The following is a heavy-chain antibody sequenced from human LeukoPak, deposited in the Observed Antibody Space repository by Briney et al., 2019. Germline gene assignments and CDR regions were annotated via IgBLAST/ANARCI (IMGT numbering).Heavy chain of an antibody. CDR2: ISGSGGST. V-gene: IGHV3-23*01. D-gene: IGHD3-9*01. CDR3: AKDSRDILTGYPKNWFDP. Sequence: PGGSLRLSCAASGFTFSSYWMSWVRQAPGKGLEWVSAISGSGGSTYYADSVKGRFTISRDNSKNTLYLQMNSLRAEDTAVYYCAKDSRDILTGYPKNWFDPWGQGTLVTVSS. J-gene: IGHJ5*02. CDR1: GFTFSSYW.